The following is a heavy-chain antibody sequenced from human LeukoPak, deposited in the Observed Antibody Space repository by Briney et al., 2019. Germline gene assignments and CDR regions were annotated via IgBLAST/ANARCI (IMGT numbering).Heavy chain of an antibody. J-gene: IGHJ4*02. CDR2: IYPGDSDT. CDR1: GYSFTSYW. D-gene: IGHD2-15*01. Sequence: GESLKISCKGSGYSFTSYWIGWVRQMPGKGLEWMGMIYPGDSDTRYSPSFQGQVTISADKSISTAYLQWSSLKASDTAMYYCARLSQDINKGGLIFDYWGQGTLVTVSS. CDR3: ARLSQDINKGGLIFDY. V-gene: IGHV5-51*01.